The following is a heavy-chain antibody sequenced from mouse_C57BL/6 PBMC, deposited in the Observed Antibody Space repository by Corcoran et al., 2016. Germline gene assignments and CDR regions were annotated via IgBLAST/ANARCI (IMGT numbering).Heavy chain of an antibody. J-gene: IGHJ3*01. CDR1: GFNIKDYY. D-gene: IGHD1-1*01. CDR2: IDPEDGET. Sequence: EVQLQQSGAELVKPGASVKLSCTASGFNIKDYYMHWVKQRTEQGLEWIGRIDPEDGETKYVPKFQGKATITADTSSNTAYLQLSSLTSEDTAVYYCASNPYGSSFFAYWGQGTLVTVSA. V-gene: IGHV14-2*01. CDR3: ASNPYGSSFFAY.